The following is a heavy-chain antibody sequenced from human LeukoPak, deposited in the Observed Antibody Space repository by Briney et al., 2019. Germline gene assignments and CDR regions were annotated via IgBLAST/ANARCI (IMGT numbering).Heavy chain of an antibody. CDR1: GFTFNDYT. CDR3: ASVVRGVY. V-gene: IGHV3-53*04. J-gene: IGHJ4*02. Sequence: GGSLRLSCAASGFTFNDYTMPWVRQAPGKGLEWVSVIYSGGSTYYADSVKGRFTISRHNSKNTLYLQMNSLRAEDTAVYYCASVVRGVYWGQGTLVTVSS. CDR2: IYSGGST. D-gene: IGHD3-10*01.